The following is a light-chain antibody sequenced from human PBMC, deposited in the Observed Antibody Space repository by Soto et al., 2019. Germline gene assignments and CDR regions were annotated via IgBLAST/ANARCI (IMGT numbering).Light chain of an antibody. CDR2: DAS. J-gene: IGKJ5*01. V-gene: IGKV3-11*01. Sequence: EIVLTQSPSTLSLSAWERSTLSFRASQSVSSYLAWYQQKPGQAPRLLIYDASNRATGIPARFSGSGSGTDFTLTISSLEPEDFAVYYCQQRSNFITFGQGTRLEIK. CDR3: QQRSNFIT. CDR1: QSVSSY.